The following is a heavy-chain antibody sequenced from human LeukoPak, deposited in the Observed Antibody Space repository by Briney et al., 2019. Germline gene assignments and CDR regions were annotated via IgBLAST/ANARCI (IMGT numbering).Heavy chain of an antibody. Sequence: GESLKISCKGSGYSFTSYWIGWVRQMPGKGLEWMGIIYPGDSDTRYSPSFQGQVTISADKSISTAYLQWSSLKASDTAMYYCARPLNEGSSWPYYFDYWGQGTLVTVSS. CDR3: ARPLNEGSSWPYYFDY. D-gene: IGHD6-13*01. CDR1: GYSFTSYW. CDR2: IYPGDSDT. J-gene: IGHJ4*02. V-gene: IGHV5-51*01.